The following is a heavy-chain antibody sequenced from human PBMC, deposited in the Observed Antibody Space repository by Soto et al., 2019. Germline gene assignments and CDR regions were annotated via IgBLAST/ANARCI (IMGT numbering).Heavy chain of an antibody. CDR2: IYHSGST. CDR1: GGSISSGGYS. CDR3: ARDSDYDILTGYYPV. J-gene: IGHJ4*02. D-gene: IGHD3-9*01. V-gene: IGHV4-30-2*01. Sequence: SETLSLTCAVSGGSISSGGYSWSWIRQPPGKGLEWIGYIYHSGSTYYNPSLKSRVTISVDRSKNQFSLKLSSVTAADTAVYYCARDSDYDILTGYYPVWGQGTLVTVSS.